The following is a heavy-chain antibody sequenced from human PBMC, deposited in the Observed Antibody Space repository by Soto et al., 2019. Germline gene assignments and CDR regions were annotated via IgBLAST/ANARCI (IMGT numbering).Heavy chain of an antibody. D-gene: IGHD6-6*01. Sequence: GGSLRLSCAASGFTFSSYAMSWVRQAPGKGLEWVSAISGSGGSTYYADSVKGRFTISRDNSKNTLYLQMNSLRAEDTAVYYCAKDSWQLVLQRPVYYFDYWGQGTLVTVSS. CDR2: ISGSGGST. CDR1: GFTFSSYA. CDR3: AKDSWQLVLQRPVYYFDY. J-gene: IGHJ4*02. V-gene: IGHV3-23*01.